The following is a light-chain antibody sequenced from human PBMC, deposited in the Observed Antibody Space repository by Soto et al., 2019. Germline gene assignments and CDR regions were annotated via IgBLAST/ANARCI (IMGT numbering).Light chain of an antibody. CDR3: QQYGSSPIT. Sequence: EIVLTQSPGNLSLSPGERATLSCRASQSVSSNYLAWYQQKPGQAPRLLMYDASSRATGIPDRFSGSGSGIDFSLTISRLEPEDFAVYYCQQYGSSPITFGQGTRLEIK. CDR1: QSVSSNY. V-gene: IGKV3-20*01. J-gene: IGKJ5*01. CDR2: DAS.